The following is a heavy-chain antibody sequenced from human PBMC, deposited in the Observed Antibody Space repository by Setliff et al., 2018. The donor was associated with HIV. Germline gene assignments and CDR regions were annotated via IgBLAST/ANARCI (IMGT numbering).Heavy chain of an antibody. J-gene: IGHJ4*02. Sequence: RLSCAASGFTFSIYEMNWVRQAPGKGLEWVSYMTASGSTIYYADSVKGRFTVSRDNAKNSLYLQMNSLRAEDTAIYYCARDDPAGGIDYWGQGTLVTVSS. CDR2: MTASGSTI. V-gene: IGHV3-48*03. CDR3: ARDDPAGGIDY. D-gene: IGHD1-26*01. CDR1: GFTFSIYE.